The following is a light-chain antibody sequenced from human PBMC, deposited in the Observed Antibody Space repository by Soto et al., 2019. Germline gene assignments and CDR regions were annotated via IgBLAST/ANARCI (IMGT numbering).Light chain of an antibody. V-gene: IGKV3-11*01. CDR1: QSLGSH. Sequence: EIVMTQSPATLSASPGERATLSCRASQSLGSHLAWYQQKPGQAPRLLIYGASSRATGIPDRFSGSGSGTDFTLTISSLEPEDFAVYYCQQRSNWPITFGQGTRLEIK. CDR2: GAS. CDR3: QQRSNWPIT. J-gene: IGKJ5*01.